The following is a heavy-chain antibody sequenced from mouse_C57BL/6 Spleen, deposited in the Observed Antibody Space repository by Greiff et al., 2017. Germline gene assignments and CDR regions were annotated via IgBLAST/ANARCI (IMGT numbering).Heavy chain of an antibody. CDR1: GFTFSSYA. Sequence: EVKVVESGEGLVKPGGSLKLSCAASGFTFSSYAMSWVRQTPEKRLEWVAYISSGGDYIYYADTVKGRFTISRDNARNTLYLQMSSLKSEDTAMYYCPRADDSFAYWGQGTLVTVSA. V-gene: IGHV5-9-1*02. J-gene: IGHJ3*01. CDR2: ISSGGDYI. D-gene: IGHD2-13*01. CDR3: PRADDSFAY.